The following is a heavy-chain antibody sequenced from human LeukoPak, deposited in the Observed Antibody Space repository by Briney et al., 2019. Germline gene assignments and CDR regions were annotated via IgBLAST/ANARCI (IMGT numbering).Heavy chain of an antibody. J-gene: IGHJ3*02. D-gene: IGHD3-22*01. Sequence: PSETLSLTCAVSGGSFSGYYWSWIRQPPGKGQEWIGEINHSGSTNYNPSLKRRVTMSVDTSKNQFSLKLSSVTAADTAVYYCARDNVVAITLDAFDIWGQGTMVTVSS. CDR1: GGSFSGYY. V-gene: IGHV4-34*01. CDR3: ARDNVVAITLDAFDI. CDR2: INHSGST.